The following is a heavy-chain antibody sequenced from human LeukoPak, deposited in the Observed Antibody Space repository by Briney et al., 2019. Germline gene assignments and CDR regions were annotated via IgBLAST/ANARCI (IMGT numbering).Heavy chain of an antibody. CDR2: IYYSGST. V-gene: IGHV4-30-4*08. Sequence: SETLSLTCTVSGGSISSGDYYWSWVRQPPGTGLEWIGYIYYSGSTYYNPSLKSRVTISLDTSKNQFSLKLSSVTAADTAVYYCARYSDYYDSSGYPHLDYWGQGTLVTVSS. D-gene: IGHD3-22*01. CDR3: ARYSDYYDSSGYPHLDY. CDR1: GGSISSGDYY. J-gene: IGHJ4*02.